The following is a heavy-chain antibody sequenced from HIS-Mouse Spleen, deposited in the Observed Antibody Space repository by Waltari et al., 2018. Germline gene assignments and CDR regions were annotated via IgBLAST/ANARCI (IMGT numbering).Heavy chain of an antibody. CDR2: LYYSGST. CDR1: GGSISSSSYY. V-gene: IGHV4-39*07. Sequence: QLQLQESGPGLVKPSETLSLTCTVSGGSISSSSYYWGWIRQPPGKGLEWIGSLYYSGSTYYDPSLKSRVTISVATSKNQFSLKLSSVTAADTAVYYCAREIPYSSSWYDWYFDLWGRGTLVTVSS. D-gene: IGHD6-13*01. CDR3: AREIPYSSSWYDWYFDL. J-gene: IGHJ2*01.